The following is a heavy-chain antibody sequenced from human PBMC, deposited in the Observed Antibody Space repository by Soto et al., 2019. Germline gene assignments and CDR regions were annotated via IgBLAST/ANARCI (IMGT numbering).Heavy chain of an antibody. D-gene: IGHD3-22*01. Sequence: EVQLVESGGDLVQRGGSLRLSCAASGFDVSTTDMSWVRQAPGKGLEWFSCIYSGGYTNYADSVKGRVIVSRDSPKNTLYLQMESLRAEDTAVYYCAREAIIVIAAPEYYFDYWGQGDLVTVSS. V-gene: IGHV3-66*01. J-gene: IGHJ4*02. CDR3: AREAIIVIAAPEYYFDY. CDR2: IYSGGYT. CDR1: GFDVSTTD.